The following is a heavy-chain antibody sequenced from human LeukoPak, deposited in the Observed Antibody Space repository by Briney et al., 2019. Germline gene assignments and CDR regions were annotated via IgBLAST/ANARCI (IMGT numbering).Heavy chain of an antibody. Sequence: GRSLRLSCAASGFTFSNAWMSWVRQAPGKGLEWVGHIKSKTDGGTTDYAAPVKGRFTISRDYSKNTLFLQMNSLKSEDTAVYYCTTDRVTCSGGNCYPYYFDSWGQGTLVTVSS. CDR2: IKSKTDGGTT. J-gene: IGHJ4*02. V-gene: IGHV3-15*01. D-gene: IGHD2-15*01. CDR3: TTDRVTCSGGNCYPYYFDS. CDR1: GFTFSNAW.